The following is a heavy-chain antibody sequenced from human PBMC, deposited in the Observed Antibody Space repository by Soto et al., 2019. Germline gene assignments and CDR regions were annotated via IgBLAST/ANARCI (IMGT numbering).Heavy chain of an antibody. CDR1: GFTFSSYG. Sequence: QVQLVESGGGVVQPGRSLRLSCAASGFTFSSYGMHWVRQAPGKGLEWVAVIWYDGSNKYYADSVKGRFTISRDNSKNTLYLQMNSLRAGDTAVYYCARGGAQWLGPAFDYWGQGTLVTVSS. CDR3: ARGGAQWLGPAFDY. J-gene: IGHJ4*02. CDR2: IWYDGSNK. D-gene: IGHD6-19*01. V-gene: IGHV3-33*01.